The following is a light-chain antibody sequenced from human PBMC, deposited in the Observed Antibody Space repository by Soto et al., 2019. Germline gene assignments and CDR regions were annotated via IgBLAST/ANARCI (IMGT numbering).Light chain of an antibody. CDR1: SSDVGNYNL. CDR3: CSFALRSTLI. J-gene: IGLJ2*01. CDR2: EGG. V-gene: IGLV2-23*01. Sequence: QSALTQPASVSGSPGQSITFSCNGTSSDVGNYNLVSWYQQYPGKAPKLMIYEGGKRPSGVSNRFSGSKSGNTASLTISGLQAEDEADYYCCSFALRSTLIFGGGTKLTV.